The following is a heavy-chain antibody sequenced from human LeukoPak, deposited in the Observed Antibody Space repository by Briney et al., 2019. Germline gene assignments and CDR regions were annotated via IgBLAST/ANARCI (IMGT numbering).Heavy chain of an antibody. V-gene: IGHV4-61*02. D-gene: IGHD3-10*01. CDR1: GGSISSGSYY. CDR2: IYTSGST. J-gene: IGHJ5*02. CDR3: ARDFGLLGNWFDP. Sequence: SQTLSLTCTVSGGSISSGSYYWSWIRQPAGKGLEWIGRIYTSGSTNYNPSLKSRVTISVDTSKNQFSLKLSSVTAADTAVYYCARDFGLLGNWFDPWGQGTLVTVSS.